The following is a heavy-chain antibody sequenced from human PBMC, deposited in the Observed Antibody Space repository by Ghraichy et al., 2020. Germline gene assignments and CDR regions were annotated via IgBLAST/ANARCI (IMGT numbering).Heavy chain of an antibody. V-gene: IGHV3-33*01. CDR1: GFTFSGYG. J-gene: IGHJ6*03. D-gene: IGHD3-22*01. CDR3: ASGDYYDSRYYYYYMDV. Sequence: SLRLSCAASGFTFSGYGMHWVRQAPGKGLEWVADIWNDGSNKHYADSVKGRFTISRDNPKNTLYLQMNRLRDEDTAVYYCASGDYYDSRYYYYYMDVWGKGTTVTVSS. CDR2: IWNDGSNK.